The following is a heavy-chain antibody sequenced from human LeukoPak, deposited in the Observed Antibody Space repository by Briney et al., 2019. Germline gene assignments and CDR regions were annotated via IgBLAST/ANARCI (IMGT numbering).Heavy chain of an antibody. V-gene: IGHV3-64*01. CDR3: ARVAYGRAAASPFDY. CDR2: ISSNGGST. J-gene: IGHJ4*02. CDR1: GFTFSSYA. D-gene: IGHD6-13*01. Sequence: GGSLRLSCAASGFTFSSYAMHWVRQAPGKGLEYVSAISSNGGSTYYANSVKGRFTISRDNSKNTLYLQMGSLRAEDMAVYYCARVAYGRAAASPFDYWGQGTLVTVSS.